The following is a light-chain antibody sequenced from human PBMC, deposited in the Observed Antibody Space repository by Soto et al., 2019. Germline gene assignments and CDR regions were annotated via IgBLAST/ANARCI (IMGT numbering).Light chain of an antibody. Sequence: DIQMTQSPSSLSASVGDTVTITCQACQGISIYLNWYQQKPGKAPKLLIYDASNLETGVPSRFSGSGSGTDFTFTITSLQPEDIATYYCQQYDNLPPYTFGQGTKLEIK. CDR1: QGISIY. V-gene: IGKV1-33*01. CDR2: DAS. CDR3: QQYDNLPPYT. J-gene: IGKJ2*01.